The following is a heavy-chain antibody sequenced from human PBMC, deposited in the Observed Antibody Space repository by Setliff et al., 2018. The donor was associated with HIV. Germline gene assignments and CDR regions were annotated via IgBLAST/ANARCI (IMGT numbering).Heavy chain of an antibody. CDR1: GGSISSYY. CDR2: IYYSGST. Sequence: LSLTCTVSGGSISSYYWSWIRQPPGKGLEWIGYIYYSGSTNYNPSLKSRVTISVDTSKNQFSLKLSSVTAADTAVYYCASLLGYCSGGSCYSGWFDPWGQGTLGHRLL. J-gene: IGHJ5*02. V-gene: IGHV4-59*01. CDR3: ASLLGYCSGGSCYSGWFDP. D-gene: IGHD2-15*01.